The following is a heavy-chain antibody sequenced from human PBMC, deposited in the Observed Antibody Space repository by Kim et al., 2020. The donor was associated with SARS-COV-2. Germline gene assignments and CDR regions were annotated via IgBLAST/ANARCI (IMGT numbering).Heavy chain of an antibody. D-gene: IGHD7-27*01. CDR2: ST. Sequence: STTYNPSLKSRVTISVDTSKNQFSLKLSSVTAADTAVYYCARGPGTGTDYWGQGTLVTVSS. V-gene: IGHV4-34*01. CDR3: ARGPGTGTDY. J-gene: IGHJ4*02.